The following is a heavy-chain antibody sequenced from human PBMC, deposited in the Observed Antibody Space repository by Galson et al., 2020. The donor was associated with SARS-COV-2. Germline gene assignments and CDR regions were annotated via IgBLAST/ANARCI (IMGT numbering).Heavy chain of an antibody. J-gene: IGHJ3*02. D-gene: IGHD4-17*01. Sequence: SETLSPTCAVSGPSISSGSYSRNWLRQPPGKGLEWTGYISPSGGTYYNPSLKSRVTISGDRSKNQFSLRLSCVTAADTAVYYCARLHYGEYAPEAFDIWGPGTRVTVAS. CDR2: ISPSGGT. CDR3: ARLHYGEYAPEAFDI. V-gene: IGHV4-30-2*01. CDR1: GPSISSGSYS.